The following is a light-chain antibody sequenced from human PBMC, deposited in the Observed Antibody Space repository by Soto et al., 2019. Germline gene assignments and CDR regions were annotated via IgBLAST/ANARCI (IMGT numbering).Light chain of an antibody. V-gene: IGKV1-12*01. CDR1: QGISTW. CDR2: SAS. CDR3: QQGDSFPLS. J-gene: IGKJ3*01. Sequence: DIQMTQSPSSVSASVGDRVTITCRASQGISTWLAWYQQKPGKAPNLLIYSASTLQSGVPSRFSGSGSGTDFTLTIRSLQPEDFETYFCQQGDSFPLSFGPGTKVDIK.